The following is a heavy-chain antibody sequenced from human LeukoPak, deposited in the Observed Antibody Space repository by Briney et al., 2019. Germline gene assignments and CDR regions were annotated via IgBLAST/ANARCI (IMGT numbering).Heavy chain of an antibody. CDR2: ISSSGRTT. V-gene: IGHV3-48*03. J-gene: IGHJ4*02. CDR1: GFTFSTYE. CDR3: AREGGSFFFEY. D-gene: IGHD3-16*01. Sequence: PGGSLRHSCAASGFTFSTYEMSWVRQTPGRGLEWVAYISSSGRTTYYADSVKGRFTISRDDAKNSLYLQMSSLKVEDTAIYYCAREGGSFFFEYWGQGTLVTVSS.